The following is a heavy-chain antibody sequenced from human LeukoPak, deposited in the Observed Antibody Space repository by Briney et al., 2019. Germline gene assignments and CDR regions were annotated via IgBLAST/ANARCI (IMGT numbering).Heavy chain of an antibody. Sequence: PGRSLRLSCAASGFTFSSYAMHWVRQAPGKGLEWVAVISYDGSNKYYADSVKGRFTISRDNSKNTLYLQMNSLRAEDTAVYYCAREISYGGSLDYWGQGTLVTVSS. D-gene: IGHD1-26*01. CDR2: ISYDGSNK. J-gene: IGHJ4*02. CDR3: AREISYGGSLDY. V-gene: IGHV3-30-3*01. CDR1: GFTFSSYA.